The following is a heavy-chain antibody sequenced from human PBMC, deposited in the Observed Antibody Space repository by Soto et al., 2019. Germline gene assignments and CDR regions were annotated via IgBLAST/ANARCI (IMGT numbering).Heavy chain of an antibody. D-gene: IGHD2-15*01. V-gene: IGHV1-18*04. Sequence: QGQLVQSGAEVKKPGASVKVSCKASGYTFTSYGISWVRQAPGQGLEWMGWISAKKGNTKYAQKFQGRVTMTTNTSTSTAYMKLRSLRSDDTAVYYCAREILSPDFYFHGMDVWGQGTTVTVSS. CDR3: AREILSPDFYFHGMDV. CDR2: ISAKKGNT. J-gene: IGHJ6*02. CDR1: GYTFTSYG.